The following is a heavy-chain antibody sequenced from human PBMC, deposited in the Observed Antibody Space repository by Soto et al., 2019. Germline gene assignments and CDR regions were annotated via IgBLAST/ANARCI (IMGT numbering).Heavy chain of an antibody. CDR3: ARDPCGSDCYSGLDY. J-gene: IGHJ4*02. CDR1: AGSITGNSYY. Sequence: AETLSLTGNVSAGSITGNSYYWTWIRQPPGKGLEWLGYISYNGRTNYNPSLKSRVTISVDTSRKQFFLRLTSVTAADTAIYYCARDPCGSDCYSGLDYWGQGSLVTVSS. D-gene: IGHD2-21*02. V-gene: IGHV4-61*01. CDR2: ISYNGRT.